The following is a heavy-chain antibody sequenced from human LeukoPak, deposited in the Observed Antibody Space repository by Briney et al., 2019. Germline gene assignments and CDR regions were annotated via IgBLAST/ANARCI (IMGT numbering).Heavy chain of an antibody. V-gene: IGHV3-33*01. CDR2: IWYNGGNK. J-gene: IGHJ4*02. CDR1: GFIFGSYG. D-gene: IGHD1-20*01. Sequence: GGSLRLSCVASGFIFGSYGIQWVRQAPGKGLEWVAIIWYNGGNKYYTDSVRGRFTVSRDNSKNTAWLQMDSLRVEDTAVYYCARYNSGRGDYWGQGTLVTVSS. CDR3: ARYNSGRGDY.